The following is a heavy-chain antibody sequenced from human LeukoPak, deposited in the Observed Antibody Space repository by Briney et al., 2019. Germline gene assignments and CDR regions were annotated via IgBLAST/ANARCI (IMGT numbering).Heavy chain of an antibody. V-gene: IGHV3-64D*09. CDR1: GFTFSSYG. Sequence: GGSLRLSCSASGFTFSSYGMHWVRQAPGKGLESVSTITGNGGKTYYADSLEGRFTISRDNSKNTLFLQMTSLRTEDTAVYYCVRDYTYYYASGSPQAWGQGTLVSVSS. D-gene: IGHD3-10*01. CDR3: VRDYTYYYASGSPQA. J-gene: IGHJ4*02. CDR2: ITGNGGKT.